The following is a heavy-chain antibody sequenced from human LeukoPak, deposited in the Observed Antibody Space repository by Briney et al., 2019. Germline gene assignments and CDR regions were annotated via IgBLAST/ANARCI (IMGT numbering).Heavy chain of an antibody. V-gene: IGHV4-38-2*02. CDR3: ARRRPGEYYASSGPIDY. D-gene: IGHD3-22*01. Sequence: SETLSLTCSVSGYRISSGYEWGWIRQPPGKGLEWLGSIGYSGNTYDNPSLKSRVTMSVDTSKNQFSLRLTSVTAADTAVYYCARRRPGEYYASSGPIDYWGQGTLVTVSS. J-gene: IGHJ4*02. CDR1: GYRISSGYE. CDR2: IGYSGNT.